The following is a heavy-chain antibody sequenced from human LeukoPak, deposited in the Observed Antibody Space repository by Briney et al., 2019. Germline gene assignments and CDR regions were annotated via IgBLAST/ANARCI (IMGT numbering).Heavy chain of an antibody. V-gene: IGHV3-64*01. D-gene: IGHD2-2*01. CDR2: ISSNGGST. J-gene: IGHJ4*02. CDR1: GFTFSSYA. CDR3: ARGRWEYQLLDGGDY. Sequence: PGGSLRLSCAASGFTFSSYAMHWVRQAPGQGLEYVSAISSNGGSTYYANSVKGRFTISRDNSKNTLYLQIGSLRAEDMAVYYCARGRWEYQLLDGGDYWGQGTLVTVSS.